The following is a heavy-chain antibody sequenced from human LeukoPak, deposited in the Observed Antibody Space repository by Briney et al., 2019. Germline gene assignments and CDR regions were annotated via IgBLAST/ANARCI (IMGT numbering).Heavy chain of an antibody. V-gene: IGHV4-34*01. J-gene: IGHJ4*02. D-gene: IGHD3-3*01. CDR1: GGSFSGYY. Sequence: PSETLSLTCAVYGGSFSGYYWSWIRQPPGKGLEWIGSIYYSGSTYYNPSLKSRVTISVDTSKNQFSLKLSSVTAADTAVYYCARHIEMGYYDFWSGPRDYWGQGTLVTVSS. CDR3: ARHIEMGYYDFWSGPRDY. CDR2: IYYSGST.